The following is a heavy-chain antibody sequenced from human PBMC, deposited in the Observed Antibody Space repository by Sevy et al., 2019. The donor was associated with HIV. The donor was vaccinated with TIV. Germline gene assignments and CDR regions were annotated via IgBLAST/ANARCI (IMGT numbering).Heavy chain of an antibody. CDR3: AKVLRDFGYYLLAD. J-gene: IGHJ4*01. V-gene: IGHV3-23*01. CDR1: GFTFSSYA. D-gene: IGHD4-17*01. Sequence: GGSLRLSCATSGFTFSSYALSWVRQAPGKGLEWVSAISAGGGDKYYAASVKGRFTISRDKSKNTLYLQMNSLRVDDTATYFCAKVLRDFGYYLLADWGHGTLVTVSS. CDR2: ISAGGGDK.